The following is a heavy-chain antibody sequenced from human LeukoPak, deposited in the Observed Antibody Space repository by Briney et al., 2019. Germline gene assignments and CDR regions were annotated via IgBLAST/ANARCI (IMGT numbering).Heavy chain of an antibody. V-gene: IGHV3-53*04. CDR3: ARDARYYDILTGYPLFDY. CDR1: GLTVSSNY. J-gene: IGHJ4*02. Sequence: GGSLRLSCAASGLTVSSNYMSWVRQAPGKGLEWVSVIYSGGSTYYADSVKGRFTISRHSSKNTLYLQMNSLRAEDTAVYFCARDARYYDILTGYPLFDYWGQGTLVTVSS. CDR2: IYSGGST. D-gene: IGHD3-9*01.